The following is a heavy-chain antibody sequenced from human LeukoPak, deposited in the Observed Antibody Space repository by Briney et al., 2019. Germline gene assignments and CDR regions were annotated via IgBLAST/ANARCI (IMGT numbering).Heavy chain of an antibody. Sequence: PGGSLRLSCEASGFTFSSYWMNWVRQAPGKGLEWVANIRQDGSEKRYVDSVKGRFSISRDNAKNSLYLQMSSLRAEDTAVYYCAKNHYSSSRDYFDYWGQGTLVTVSS. CDR2: IRQDGSEK. D-gene: IGHD6-13*01. V-gene: IGHV3-7*03. J-gene: IGHJ4*02. CDR1: GFTFSSYW. CDR3: AKNHYSSSRDYFDY.